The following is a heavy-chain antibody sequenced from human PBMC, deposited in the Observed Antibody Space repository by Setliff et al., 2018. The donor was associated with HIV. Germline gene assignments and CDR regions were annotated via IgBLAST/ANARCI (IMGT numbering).Heavy chain of an antibody. CDR3: ASAYDDYMDV. J-gene: IGHJ6*03. CDR2: VIPIFGTP. CDR1: GGTFSTFSSSA. Sequence: SVKVSCKASGGTFSTFSSSAISWVRQAPGQGLEWMGGVIPIFGTPKYPQKFQGRVTITADKSTSTAYMELSSLKSEDTAVYYCASAYDDYMDVWGKGTTVTVSS. V-gene: IGHV1-69*06.